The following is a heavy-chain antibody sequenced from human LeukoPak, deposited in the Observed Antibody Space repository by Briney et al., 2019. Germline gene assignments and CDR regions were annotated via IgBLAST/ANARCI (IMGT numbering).Heavy chain of an antibody. CDR1: GGSFSGYY. CDR3: AAFPRRIAAAGTDY. CDR2: INHSGST. D-gene: IGHD6-13*01. V-gene: IGHV4-34*09. J-gene: IGHJ4*02. Sequence: SETLSLTCAVYGGSFSGYYWSWIRQPPGKGLEWIGEINHSGSTNYNPSLKSRVTISVDTSKNQFSLKLSSVTAADTAVYYCAAFPRRIAAAGTDYWGQGTLVTVSS.